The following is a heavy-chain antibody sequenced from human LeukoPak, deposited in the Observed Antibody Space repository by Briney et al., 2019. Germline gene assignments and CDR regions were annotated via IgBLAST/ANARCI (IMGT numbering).Heavy chain of an antibody. J-gene: IGHJ3*02. Sequence: GGSLRLSCAASGFTFSSYGMHWVRQAPGKGLEWVAFIRYDGSNKYYADSVKGRFTISRDNSKDTLYLQMNSLRAEDTAVYYCARARSSYGYGDAFDIWGQGQWSPSLQ. CDR1: GFTFSSYG. V-gene: IGHV3-30*02. CDR3: ARARSSYGYGDAFDI. CDR2: IRYDGSNK. D-gene: IGHD5-18*01.